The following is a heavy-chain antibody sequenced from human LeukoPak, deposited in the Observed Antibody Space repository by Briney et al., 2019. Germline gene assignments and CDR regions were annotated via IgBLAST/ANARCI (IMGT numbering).Heavy chain of an antibody. CDR1: GGSISSSSYY. CDR3: ARQWVWGSSSARLRGGYFDY. D-gene: IGHD3-16*01. CDR2: IYYSGST. Sequence: SETLSLTSTVSGGSISSSSYYWGWIRQPPGKGLEWIGSIYYSGSTYYNPSLKSRVTISVDTSKNQFSLKLSSVTAADTAVYYCARQWVWGSSSARLRGGYFDYWGQGTLVTVSS. J-gene: IGHJ4*02. V-gene: IGHV4-39*01.